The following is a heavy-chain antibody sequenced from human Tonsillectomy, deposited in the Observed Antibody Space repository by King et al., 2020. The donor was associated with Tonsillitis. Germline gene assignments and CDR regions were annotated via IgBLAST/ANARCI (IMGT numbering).Heavy chain of an antibody. J-gene: IGHJ4*02. D-gene: IGHD3-22*01. Sequence: QVQLVQSGAEVKKPGASVKVSCKVSGYTLTELSMHWVRQAPGKGLEWMGGFDPEDGETIYAQKFQGRVTMTEDTSTDTAYMELSSLRSEDTAVYYCATVRRIGMRVVVGGPYYFDYWGQGTLVTVSS. CDR3: ATVRRIGMRVVVGGPYYFDY. CDR1: GYTLTELS. V-gene: IGHV1-24*01. CDR2: FDPEDGET.